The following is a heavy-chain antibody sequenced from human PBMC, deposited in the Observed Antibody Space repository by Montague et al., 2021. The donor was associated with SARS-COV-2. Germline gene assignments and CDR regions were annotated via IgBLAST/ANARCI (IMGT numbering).Heavy chain of an antibody. D-gene: IGHD6-19*01. Sequence: SLRLSCAASGFTFNNYAMHWVRQAPGKGLEWVAIISYDGSNKYYADPVKGRFAISRDNSKNTLYLQMNSLRAEDTAGYYCVRASLIKARIAVAGTTVYWGQGTLVTISS. J-gene: IGHJ4*02. CDR3: VRASLIKARIAVAGTTVY. CDR2: ISYDGSNK. CDR1: GFTFNNYA. V-gene: IGHV3-30*09.